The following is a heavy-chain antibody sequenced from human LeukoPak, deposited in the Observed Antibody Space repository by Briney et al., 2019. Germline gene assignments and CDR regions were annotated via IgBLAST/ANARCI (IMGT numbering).Heavy chain of an antibody. J-gene: IGHJ3*02. CDR3: AKDVLDIPHAFDI. Sequence: GGSLRLSCAASGFTFSSYAMSWVRQAPGKGLEWVSAISGSGGSTYYADSVKGRFTISRDNSKNTPYLQMNSLRAEDTAVYYCAKDVLDIPHAFDIWGQGTMVTVSS. V-gene: IGHV3-23*01. D-gene: IGHD2-15*01. CDR1: GFTFSSYA. CDR2: ISGSGGST.